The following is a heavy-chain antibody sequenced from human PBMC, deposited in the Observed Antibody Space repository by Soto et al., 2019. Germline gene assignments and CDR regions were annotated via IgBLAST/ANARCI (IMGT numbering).Heavy chain of an antibody. CDR1: GYSISSGYD. CDR3: ERDRTGYFDY. D-gene: IGHD4-17*01. V-gene: IGHV4-38-2*02. J-gene: IGHJ4*02. CDR2: IYHSGST. Sequence: XATLSLTFAVSGYSISSGYDWCWIRQPPGKGLEWIGSIYHSGSTYYNPSLKSRVTISVDTSKNQFSLKLSSVTAADTAVYYCERDRTGYFDYWGQGTLVTVSS.